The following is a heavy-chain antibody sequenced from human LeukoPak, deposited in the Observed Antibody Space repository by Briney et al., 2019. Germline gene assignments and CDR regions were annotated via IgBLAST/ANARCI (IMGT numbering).Heavy chain of an antibody. D-gene: IGHD6-6*01. CDR3: ARVARGHFFDY. V-gene: IGHV3-30*04. J-gene: IGHJ4*02. CDR2: ISFDGTSK. Sequence: GGSLRLSCAVSQFTFTANAMNWVRQAPGKGLEWVAVISFDGTSKYYADSVKGRFTIFRDNSRKMVYLQMDSRRPEDTAVYYCARVARGHFFDYWGQGTLVTVSS. CDR1: QFTFTANA.